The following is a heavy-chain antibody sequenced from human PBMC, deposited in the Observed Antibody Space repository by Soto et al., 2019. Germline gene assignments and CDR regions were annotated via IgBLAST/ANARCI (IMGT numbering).Heavy chain of an antibody. J-gene: IGHJ4*02. V-gene: IGHV4-30-2*01. D-gene: IGHD3-22*01. CDR2: IYHSGST. CDR3: ASQYYYDRSGYYYVDY. CDR1: GGSISSGGYS. Sequence: QLQLQESGSGLVKPSQTLSLTCAVSGGSISSGGYSWSWIRQPPGKGLEWIGYIYHSGSTYYNPSLKGRVTISVDRSKNQFSLKLSSVTAADTAVYYCASQYYYDRSGYYYVDYWGQGTLVTVSS.